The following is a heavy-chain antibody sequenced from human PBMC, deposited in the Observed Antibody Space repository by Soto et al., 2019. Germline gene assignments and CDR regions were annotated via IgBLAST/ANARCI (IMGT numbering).Heavy chain of an antibody. CDR2: IHSIGST. V-gene: IGHV4-59*02. CDR3: ARNYGYNSGWFPFDY. D-gene: IGHD6-19*01. Sequence: SETLSLTCAVYGGSVNGYYWNWIRQSPVKVLEWIGYIHSIGSTNYNPSLKSRVTMSLDTSNNEFSLKLSSVTAADTAVYYCARNYGYNSGWFPFDYWGQGTPVTVTA. J-gene: IGHJ4*02. CDR1: GGSVNGYY.